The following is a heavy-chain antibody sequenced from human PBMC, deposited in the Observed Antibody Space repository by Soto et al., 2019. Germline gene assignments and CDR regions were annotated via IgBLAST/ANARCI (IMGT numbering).Heavy chain of an antibody. CDR3: TTETSYYDSSGFDY. CDR1: GFTFSNAW. D-gene: IGHD3-22*01. J-gene: IGHJ4*02. Sequence: GGSLRLSCAASGFTFSNAWMRWVRHAPGKGLEWVGRIKSKTDGGTTDYAAPVKGRFTISRDDSKNTLYLQMNSLKTEDTAVYYCTTETSYYDSSGFDYWGQGTLVTVSS. V-gene: IGHV3-15*01. CDR2: IKSKTDGGTT.